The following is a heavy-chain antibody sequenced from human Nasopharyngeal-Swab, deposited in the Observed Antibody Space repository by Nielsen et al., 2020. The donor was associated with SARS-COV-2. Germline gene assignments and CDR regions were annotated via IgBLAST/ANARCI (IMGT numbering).Heavy chain of an antibody. V-gene: IGHV1-2*02. CDR2: INPNSGGT. J-gene: IGHJ4*02. CDR3: AHSRQWELLGNLDY. Sequence: ASVKVSCKASGYTFTGYYMHWVRQAPGQGLEWMGWINPNSGGTNYAQKFQGRVTMTRDTSISTAYMELSRLRSDDTAAYYCAHSRQWELLGNLDYWGQGTLVTVSS. D-gene: IGHD1-26*01. CDR1: GYTFTGYY.